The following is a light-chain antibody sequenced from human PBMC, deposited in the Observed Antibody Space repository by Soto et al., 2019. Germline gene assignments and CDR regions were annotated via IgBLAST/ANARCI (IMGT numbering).Light chain of an antibody. CDR3: SSYAGSNNLM. V-gene: IGLV2-8*01. J-gene: IGLJ3*02. Sequence: QYALTQPPSASGSPGKSVTISCTGTSSDVGGYNYVSWYQQHPGKSPKLMIYEVDQRPSGVPDRFSGSKSGYTASLTVSGLQTEDEADYYCSSYAGSNNLMFGGGTKLTVL. CDR2: EVD. CDR1: SSDVGGYNY.